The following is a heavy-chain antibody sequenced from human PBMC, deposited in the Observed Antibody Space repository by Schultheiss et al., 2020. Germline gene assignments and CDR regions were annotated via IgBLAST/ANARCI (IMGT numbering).Heavy chain of an antibody. CDR1: GGSVSSGSYY. V-gene: IGHV4-61*01. J-gene: IGHJ4*02. Sequence: SQTLSLTCTVSGGSVSSGSYYWSWIRQPPGKGLEWIGRIYSSGNTNYNPSLKSRVTMSVDTSKNQFSLKLSSVTAADTAVYYCARIGYGGSFFDYWGQGALVTVSS. D-gene: IGHD4-23*01. CDR2: IYSSGNT. CDR3: ARIGYGGSFFDY.